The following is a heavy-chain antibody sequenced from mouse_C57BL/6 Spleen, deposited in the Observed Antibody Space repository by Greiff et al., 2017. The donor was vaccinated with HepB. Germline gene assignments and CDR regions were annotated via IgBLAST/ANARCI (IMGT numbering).Heavy chain of an antibody. CDR3: AREDDGYYVDY. CDR1: GFTFSDYG. CDR2: ISSGSSTI. V-gene: IGHV5-17*01. D-gene: IGHD2-3*01. J-gene: IGHJ4*01. Sequence: EVHLVESVGGLVKPGGSLKLSCAASGFTFSDYGMHWVRQAPEKGLEWVAYISSGSSTIYYADTVKGRFTISRDNAKNTLFLQMTSLRSEDTAMYYCAREDDGYYVDYWGQGTSVTVSS.